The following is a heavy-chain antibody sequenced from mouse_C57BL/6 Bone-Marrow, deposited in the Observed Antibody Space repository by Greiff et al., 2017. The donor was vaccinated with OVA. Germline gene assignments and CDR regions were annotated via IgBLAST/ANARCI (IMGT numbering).Heavy chain of an antibody. D-gene: IGHD1-1*01. Sequence: QVQLQQSGPGLVAPSQSLSITCTVSGFSLTSYAISWVRQPPGKGLEWLGVIWTGGGTNYNSALKSRLSISKDNSKSQVFLKMNSLQTDDTARDYCARKNYGSSYYFDDWGQGTTLTVSS. J-gene: IGHJ2*01. CDR2: IWTGGGT. CDR1: GFSLTSYA. V-gene: IGHV2-9-1*01. CDR3: ARKNYGSSYYFDD.